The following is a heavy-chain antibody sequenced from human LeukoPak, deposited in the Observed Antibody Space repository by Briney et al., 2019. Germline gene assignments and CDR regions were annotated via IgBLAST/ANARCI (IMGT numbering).Heavy chain of an antibody. J-gene: IGHJ4*02. CDR1: GYTFTDHW. D-gene: IGHD6-19*01. V-gene: IGHV5-51*01. Sequence: GESLKISCKASGYTFTDHWIGWVRQMPGKGLEWMGIIYPGDSDSRYSPSFQGQVTISADKSISTAYLQWRNLQAPDTAMYYCARGDNSGWYFFDYWGQGTLVTVSS. CDR2: IYPGDSDS. CDR3: ARGDNSGWYFFDY.